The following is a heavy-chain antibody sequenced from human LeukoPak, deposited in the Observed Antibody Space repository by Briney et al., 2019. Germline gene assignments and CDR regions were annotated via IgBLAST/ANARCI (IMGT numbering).Heavy chain of an antibody. CDR1: GSNFGDHA. V-gene: IGHV3-49*04. Sequence: PGGSLRLSCTTSGSNFGDHAMTWVRHAPGKGLEWVGFIRSKAYRGTTEYAASVKGRFTISRDDSKSVVYLQMNSLKSEDTAVYYCSRGPIQLWVHNGVDVWGQGTTVTVSS. CDR3: SRGPIQLWVHNGVDV. J-gene: IGHJ6*02. CDR2: IRSKAYRGTT. D-gene: IGHD5-18*01.